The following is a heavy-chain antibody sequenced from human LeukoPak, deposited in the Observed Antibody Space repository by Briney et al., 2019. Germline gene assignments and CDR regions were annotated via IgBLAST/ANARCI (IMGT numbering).Heavy chain of an antibody. J-gene: IGHJ4*02. Sequence: GGSPRLSCAASGFTFSTYSMNWVRQAPGRGLEWVSSISSSGSYIYYADSVKGRFTISRDNAKNSLYLQMNSLRGEDTAVYYCAREWGDIVATLLDFWGQGTLVTVCS. CDR1: GFTFSTYS. CDR3: AREWGDIVATLLDF. CDR2: ISSSGSYI. V-gene: IGHV3-21*01. D-gene: IGHD5-12*01.